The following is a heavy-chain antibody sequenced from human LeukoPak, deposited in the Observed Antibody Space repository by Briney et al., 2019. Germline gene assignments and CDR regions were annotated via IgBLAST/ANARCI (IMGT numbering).Heavy chain of an antibody. D-gene: IGHD4-23*01. CDR3: AREGAGNLDY. CDR2: ISGSGGST. J-gene: IGHJ4*02. V-gene: IGHV3-23*01. CDR1: GFTFSSYA. Sequence: GGSLRLSCAASGFTFSSYAMSWVRQAPGKGLEWVSAISGSGGSTYYADSVKGRFTISRDNAKNSLYLQMNSLRAEDTAVYYCAREGAGNLDYWGQGTLVTVSS.